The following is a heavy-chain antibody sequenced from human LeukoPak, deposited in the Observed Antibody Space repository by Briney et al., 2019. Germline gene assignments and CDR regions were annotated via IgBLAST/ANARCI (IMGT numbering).Heavy chain of an antibody. CDR1: GCTFSSYW. Sequence: PGGSLRLSCAASGCTFSSYWMSWVRQAPGKGLEWVANVKQDGSEKYYVDSVKGRFTISRDNAKNSLYLQMNSLRAEDTAVYYCARVVKYSGYDYACDYWGQGTLVTVSS. D-gene: IGHD5-12*01. CDR3: ARVVKYSGYDYACDY. CDR2: VKQDGSEK. J-gene: IGHJ4*02. V-gene: IGHV3-7*01.